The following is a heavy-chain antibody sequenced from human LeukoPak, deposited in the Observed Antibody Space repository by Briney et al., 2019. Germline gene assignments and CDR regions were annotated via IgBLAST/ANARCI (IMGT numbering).Heavy chain of an antibody. Sequence: PSETLSLTCAVYGGSFGGHYWSWIRQPPGKGLGWIGEIHHSGSTNYNPSLKSRVTISVDTSKNQFSLNLISLTAADTAVYYCARHRTRTSIAARRGGLDYWGQGTLVTVSS. CDR1: GGSFGGHY. D-gene: IGHD6-6*01. CDR3: ARHRTRTSIAARRGGLDY. CDR2: IHHSGST. V-gene: IGHV4-34*01. J-gene: IGHJ4*02.